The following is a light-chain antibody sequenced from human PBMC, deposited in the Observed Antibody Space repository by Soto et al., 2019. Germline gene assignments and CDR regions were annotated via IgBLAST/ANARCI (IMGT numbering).Light chain of an antibody. V-gene: IGKV3-11*01. CDR1: QTISTH. J-gene: IGKJ5*01. CDR2: GAS. Sequence: DIVLTQSPATLSLSPGERATLSCRASQTISTHLAWYQQKPGQAPRLLIYGASYRATGIPARISGSGSGTDFTLTIRGLEPEDFAVYYCQQRSNWPTTFGQGTRLEIK. CDR3: QQRSNWPTT.